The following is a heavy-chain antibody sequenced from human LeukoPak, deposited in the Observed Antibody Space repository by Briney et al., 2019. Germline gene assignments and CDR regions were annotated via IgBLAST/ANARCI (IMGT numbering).Heavy chain of an antibody. Sequence: PSETLSLTCNVSGGSISTGGYSWSWIRRPPGEGLEWIGRIYTSGSTNYNPSLKSRVTMSVDTSKNQFSLKLSSVTAADTAVYYCARDPLELTPDPYYYYYGMDVWGQGTTVTVPS. V-gene: IGHV4-61*02. D-gene: IGHD2-15*01. CDR3: ARDPLELTPDPYYYYYGMDV. CDR1: GGSISTGGYS. CDR2: IYTSGST. J-gene: IGHJ6*02.